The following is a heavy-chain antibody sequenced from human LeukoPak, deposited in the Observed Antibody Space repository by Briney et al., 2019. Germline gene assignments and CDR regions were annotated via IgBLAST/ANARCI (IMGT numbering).Heavy chain of an antibody. CDR2: ITDSGGNT. CDR1: GFTFSSYS. V-gene: IGHV3-23*01. CDR3: ARAGHCTNGICYTADFDY. J-gene: IGHJ4*02. Sequence: AGGSLRLSCAASGFTFSSYSMNWVRQAPGKGLEWVSAITDSGGNTYYAAPVKGRFTISRDNSKNTLYLQMNSLRAEDTAVYYCARAGHCTNGICYTADFDYWGQGTLVTVSS. D-gene: IGHD2-8*01.